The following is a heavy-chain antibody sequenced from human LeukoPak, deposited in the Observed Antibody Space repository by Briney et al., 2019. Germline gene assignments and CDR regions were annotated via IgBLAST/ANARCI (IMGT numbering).Heavy chain of an antibody. CDR2: MSYSGST. Sequence: SETLSLTCTVSGDSITSSHYQWGWIRQPPGKGLEWIGSMSYSGSTYFNLSLKSRVMISVDTSNNQLSLKLTSVTAADTAVYYCARVAVDTAMVTLDYWGQGTLVTVSS. V-gene: IGHV4-39*01. D-gene: IGHD5-18*01. CDR3: ARVAVDTAMVTLDY. CDR1: GDSITSSHYQ. J-gene: IGHJ4*02.